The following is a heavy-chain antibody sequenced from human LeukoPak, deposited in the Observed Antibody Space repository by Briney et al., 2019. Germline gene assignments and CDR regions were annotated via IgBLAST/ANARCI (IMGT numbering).Heavy chain of an antibody. D-gene: IGHD3-16*01. CDR3: ARGSHRLYDYVWGPYESKDY. CDR1: GYTFTNYG. V-gene: IGHV1-18*01. CDR2: ISGYNANT. Sequence: ASVKVSCKASGYTFTNYGISWVRQAPGQGLEWMGWISGYNANTNYVQKFQGRVTMTTDTSTHTAYMELRSLRSDDTAVYYCARGSHRLYDYVWGPYESKDYWGQGTLVTVSS. J-gene: IGHJ4*02.